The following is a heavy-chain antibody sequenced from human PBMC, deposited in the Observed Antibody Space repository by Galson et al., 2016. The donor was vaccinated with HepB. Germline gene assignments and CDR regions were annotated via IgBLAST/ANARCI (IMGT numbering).Heavy chain of an antibody. D-gene: IGHD3-10*01. CDR1: GYTLSNYA. J-gene: IGHJ3*02. CDR2: INAGIGSK. V-gene: IGHV1-3*01. CDR3: ARDVSARRGFDI. Sequence: SVKVSCKASGYTLSNYAIHWVRQAPGQRLEWMAWINAGIGSKKHAQKFQGRVTITRDTSATTAYMELSNLRSEDTAIYYCARDVSARRGFDIWGQGTKVTATS.